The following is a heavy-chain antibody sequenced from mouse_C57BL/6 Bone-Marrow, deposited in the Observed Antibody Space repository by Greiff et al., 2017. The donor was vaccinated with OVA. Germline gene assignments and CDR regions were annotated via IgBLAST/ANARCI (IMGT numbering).Heavy chain of an antibody. CDR3: ARQGFYYGSSRAMDY. J-gene: IGHJ4*01. D-gene: IGHD1-1*01. CDR1: GFTFSSYG. V-gene: IGHV5-6*01. CDR2: ISSGGSYT. Sequence: DVQLVESGGDLVKPGGSLKLSCAASGFTFSSYGMSWVRQTPDKRLEWVATISSGGSYTYYPDSVKGRFTISRDNAKNTLYLQMSSLKSEDTAMYYCARQGFYYGSSRAMDYWGQGTSVTVSS.